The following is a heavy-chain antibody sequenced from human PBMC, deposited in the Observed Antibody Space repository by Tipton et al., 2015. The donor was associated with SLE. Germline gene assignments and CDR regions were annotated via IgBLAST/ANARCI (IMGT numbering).Heavy chain of an antibody. CDR2: VYSSGST. J-gene: IGHJ4*02. V-gene: IGHV4-30-2*02. CDR3: AKYYYDASGYQSVDY. D-gene: IGHD3-22*01. CDR1: GDSISSILYS. Sequence: TLSLTCSVSGDSISSILYSWSWVRQSSGTGLEWIGNVYSSGSTYYNPSLMSRVTISVDTSKNQFSLKLTSVTAADTAVYYCAKYYYDASGYQSVDYWGQGALVTVSS.